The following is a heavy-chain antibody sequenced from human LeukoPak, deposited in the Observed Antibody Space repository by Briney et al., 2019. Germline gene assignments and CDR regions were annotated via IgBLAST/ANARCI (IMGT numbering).Heavy chain of an antibody. CDR1: GAFISNHH. J-gene: IGHJ4*02. Sequence: PSETLSLTCSVSGAFISNHHWSWIRQPAGKGLEWIGRIYSSGSTTYNPSLKSRVTMSVDTSKSQFSLRLTSVTAADTAVYYCARDKVANDYWGQGTLVTVAS. CDR3: ARDKVANDY. V-gene: IGHV4-4*07. D-gene: IGHD5-12*01. CDR2: IYSSGST.